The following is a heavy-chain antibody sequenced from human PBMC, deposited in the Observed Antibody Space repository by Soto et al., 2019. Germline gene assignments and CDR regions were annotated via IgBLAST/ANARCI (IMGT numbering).Heavy chain of an antibody. CDR3: ARGDYFDRRFDY. J-gene: IGHJ4*02. Sequence: GGSLRLSCAASGFTFSSYWMSWVRQSPGKGLEWVATIKQDESEKYYVDSVKGRFTVSRDNAKNSLYLQMNSLRAEDTAVYYCARGDYFDRRFDYWGQGTLVTVSS. D-gene: IGHD3-22*01. V-gene: IGHV3-7*03. CDR2: IKQDESEK. CDR1: GFTFSSYW.